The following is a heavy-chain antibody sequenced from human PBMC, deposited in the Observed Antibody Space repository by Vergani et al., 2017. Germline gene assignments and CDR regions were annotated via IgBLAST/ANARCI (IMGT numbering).Heavy chain of an antibody. D-gene: IGHD5-18*01. V-gene: IGHV3-30*03. CDR3: ATRRGDSYGSDFDY. CDR2: ISYDGSNK. Sequence: QVQLVESGGGVVQPGRSLRLSCAASGFTFSSYGMHWVRQAPVKGLEWVAVISYDGSNKYYADSVKGRFTISRDNSKNALYLKMNSLRAEDTAVYYCATRRGDSYGSDFDYWGQGTLVTVSS. J-gene: IGHJ4*02. CDR1: GFTFSSYG.